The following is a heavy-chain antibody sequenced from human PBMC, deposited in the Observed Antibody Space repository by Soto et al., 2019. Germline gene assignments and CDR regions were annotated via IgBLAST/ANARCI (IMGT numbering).Heavy chain of an antibody. J-gene: IGHJ4*02. CDR1: GYTFTSYA. V-gene: IGHV1-3*01. CDR2: INAGNGNT. D-gene: IGHD3-22*01. CDR3: AKDYYDSSGYYPPALLFDY. Sequence: QVQLVQSGAEVKKPGASVKVSCKVSGYTFTSYAMHWVRQAPGQRLEWMGWINAGNGNTKYSQKFQGRVTITRDTPARTAYLELSSLRSEDTAVYYCAKDYYDSSGYYPPALLFDYWGQGTLVTVSS.